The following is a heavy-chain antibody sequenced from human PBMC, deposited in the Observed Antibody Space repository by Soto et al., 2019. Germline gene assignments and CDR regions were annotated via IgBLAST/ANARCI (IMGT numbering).Heavy chain of an antibody. CDR1: GFTFSSYA. D-gene: IGHD5-12*01. V-gene: IGHV3-30-3*01. CDR3: ARDVSEWLRDLAGY. Sequence: PGGSLRLSCAASGFTFSSYAMHWVRQAPGKGLEWVAVISYDGSNKYYADSVKGRFTISRDNSKNTLYLQMNSLRAEDTAVYYCARDVSEWLRDLAGYWGQGTLVNVSS. CDR2: ISYDGSNK. J-gene: IGHJ4*02.